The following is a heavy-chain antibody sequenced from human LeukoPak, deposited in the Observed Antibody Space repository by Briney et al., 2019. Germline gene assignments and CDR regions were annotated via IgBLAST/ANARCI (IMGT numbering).Heavy chain of an antibody. J-gene: IGHJ4*02. Sequence: GESLKISCKGSGYSFATYWLGWVRQMPGKGLEWMGIIYPGDSDTRYSPSFQGHVTMSVDKSISTAYLQWSSLKASDTAIYYCARARDGYNYALFDYWGQGTLVTVSS. CDR2: IYPGDSDT. CDR3: ARARDGYNYALFDY. CDR1: GYSFATYW. V-gene: IGHV5-51*01. D-gene: IGHD5-24*01.